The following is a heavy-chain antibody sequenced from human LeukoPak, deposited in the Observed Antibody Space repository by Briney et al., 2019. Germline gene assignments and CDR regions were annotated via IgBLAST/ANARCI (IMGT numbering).Heavy chain of an antibody. Sequence: SQTLSLTCTVSGGSISSGGYYWSWIRQHPGKGLEWIGYIYYSGSTYYNPSLKSRVTISVDTSKNQFSLKLGSVTAADTAVYYCARSGGLGYCSSTSCPFSWFDPWGQGTLVTVSS. V-gene: IGHV4-31*03. J-gene: IGHJ5*02. D-gene: IGHD2-2*01. CDR3: ARSGGLGYCSSTSCPFSWFDP. CDR1: GGSISSGGYY. CDR2: IYYSGST.